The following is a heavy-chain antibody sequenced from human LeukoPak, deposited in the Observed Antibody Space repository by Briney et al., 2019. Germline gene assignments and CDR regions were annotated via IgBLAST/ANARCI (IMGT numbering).Heavy chain of an antibody. CDR3: ARHKDYYYSYMDV. Sequence: TSETLSLTCSVSGDSISTSSYYWGWIRQPPGKGLEWIGTIYYSGSTYYNPSLTSRVTISVDTSKNQFSLKLSSVTAADTAVYYCARHKDYYYSYMDVWGKGTTVTISS. CDR2: IYYSGST. CDR1: GDSISTSSYY. V-gene: IGHV4-39*01. J-gene: IGHJ6*03.